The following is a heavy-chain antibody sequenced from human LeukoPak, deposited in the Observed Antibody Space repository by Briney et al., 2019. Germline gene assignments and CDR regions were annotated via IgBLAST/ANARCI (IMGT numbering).Heavy chain of an antibody. D-gene: IGHD4-17*01. CDR2: IDRDGSRI. Sequence: GGSLRLSCAVSGFTFSSYWMHWVRQAPGKGLVWVSRIDRDGSRINYADSVKGRFTISRDNSKNTLYLQMNSLRAEDTAVYYCAKDQTIYGDYDYWGQGTLVTVSS. V-gene: IGHV3-74*01. CDR1: GFTFSSYW. CDR3: AKDQTIYGDYDY. J-gene: IGHJ4*02.